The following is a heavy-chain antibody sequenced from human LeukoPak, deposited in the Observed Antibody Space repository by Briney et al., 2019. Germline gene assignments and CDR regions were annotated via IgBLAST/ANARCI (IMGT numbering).Heavy chain of an antibody. V-gene: IGHV3-30*02. Sequence: QTGGSLRLSCAASGFTFSSYGMHWVRQAPGKGLEWVAFIRYDGSNKYYADSVKGRFTISRDNSKNTLYLQMNSLRAEDTAVYYCAREPPKVTTVTPRYYFDYWGQGTLVTVSS. D-gene: IGHD4-17*01. CDR1: GFTFSSYG. CDR2: IRYDGSNK. J-gene: IGHJ4*02. CDR3: AREPPKVTTVTPRYYFDY.